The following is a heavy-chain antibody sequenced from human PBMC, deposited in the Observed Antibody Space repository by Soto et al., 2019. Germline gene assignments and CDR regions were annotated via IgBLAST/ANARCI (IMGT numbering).Heavy chain of an antibody. CDR3: ARHMVVGATFCMDV. Sequence: SETLSLTCTVSGGSFSSSNYYWGWIRQPPGKGLEWIGSIYYSGNTYFNPSLKSRVTISEDTSKNQYSLKLGSVTAADTTVYYCARHMVVGATFCMDVWGQGTTVTVSS. D-gene: IGHD1-26*01. V-gene: IGHV4-39*01. CDR1: GGSFSSSNYY. J-gene: IGHJ6*02. CDR2: IYYSGNT.